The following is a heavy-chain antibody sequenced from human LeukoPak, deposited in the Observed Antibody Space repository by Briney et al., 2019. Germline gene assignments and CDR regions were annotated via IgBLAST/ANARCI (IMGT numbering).Heavy chain of an antibody. V-gene: IGHV3-7*01. CDR1: GFTFSSYW. CDR3: ARDPYSGTYGDTYYYYMDV. CDR2: IKQDGSEK. D-gene: IGHD1-26*01. Sequence: GGSLRLSCAASGFTFSSYWMNWVRQAPGKGLEWVANIKQDGSEKYYVDSVKGRFIISRDNARNSLYLQMNSLRAEDTAVYYCARDPYSGTYGDTYYYYMDVWGKGTTVTISS. J-gene: IGHJ6*03.